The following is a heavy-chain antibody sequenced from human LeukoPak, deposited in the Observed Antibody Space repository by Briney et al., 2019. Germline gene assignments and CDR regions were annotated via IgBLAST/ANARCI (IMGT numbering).Heavy chain of an antibody. CDR3: ARSKSGTYSRFDP. CDR1: GGSINNYY. CDR2: IYYTGSA. Sequence: SETLSLTCTVSGGSINNYYWSWIRQPPGKGLEWIGYIYYTGSANYNPSLKSRVAISLDTSRNQFSLKLTSVTAADTAVYYCARSKSGTYSRFDPWGQGTLVTVSS. V-gene: IGHV4-59*08. J-gene: IGHJ5*02. D-gene: IGHD1-26*01.